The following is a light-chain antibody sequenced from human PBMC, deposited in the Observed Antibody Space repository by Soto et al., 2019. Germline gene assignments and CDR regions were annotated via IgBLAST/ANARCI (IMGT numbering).Light chain of an antibody. CDR2: DAS. V-gene: IGKV3-11*01. CDR3: QQRMNWPLT. J-gene: IGKJ4*01. Sequence: EIVLTQSPATLSLSPGGSATLSCRASQTVTNHLAWYQQKAGQAPRLLIFDASTRASGIPPRFSGSGSGTDFTLTITRVDPDDFAVYYCQQRMNWPLTFGGGTRVEIK. CDR1: QTVTNH.